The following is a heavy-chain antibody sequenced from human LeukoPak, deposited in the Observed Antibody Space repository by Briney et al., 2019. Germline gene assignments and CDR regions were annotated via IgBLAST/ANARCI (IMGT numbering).Heavy chain of an antibody. CDR3: RAGTGCGFDF. D-gene: IGHD1-26*01. Sequence: ASVKVSCKASGYTFTNYDINWVRQAPGQGLEWLGLINTYNGNTNYAQRVQGRVTMTTDTSTNTAYMELSSLRSEDTAVYYLRAGTGCGFDFWGQGTMVTVSS. J-gene: IGHJ3*01. V-gene: IGHV1-18*01. CDR1: GYTFTNYD. CDR2: INTYNGNT.